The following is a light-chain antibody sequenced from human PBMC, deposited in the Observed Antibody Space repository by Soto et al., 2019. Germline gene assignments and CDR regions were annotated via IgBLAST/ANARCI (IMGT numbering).Light chain of an antibody. CDR2: EVT. J-gene: IGLJ1*01. V-gene: IGLV2-14*01. CDR1: SSDVGIYNY. Sequence: QSVLTQPASVSGSPGQSIAISCTGSSSDVGIYNYVSWYQQHPGKVPKLIIYEVTNRPSGVSNRFSGSKSGNTASLTISGLQAEDDADYYCSPYTPTSTRVLGTGIKVAV. CDR3: SPYTPTSTRV.